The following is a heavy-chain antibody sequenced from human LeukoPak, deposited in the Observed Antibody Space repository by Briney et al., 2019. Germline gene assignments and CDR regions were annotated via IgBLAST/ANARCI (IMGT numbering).Heavy chain of an antibody. J-gene: IGHJ6*02. CDR1: GFTVSSNY. D-gene: IGHD3-10*01. CDR3: ARPITMIRGGYGMDV. CDR2: IFSGGST. Sequence: PGGSLRLSCAASGFTVSSNYMTWVRQAPGKGLEWVSAIFSGGSTYYADSVKGRFTISRDDSKNTLYLQMNSLRAEDTAVYYCARPITMIRGGYGMDVWGQGPTVTVSS. V-gene: IGHV3-66*01.